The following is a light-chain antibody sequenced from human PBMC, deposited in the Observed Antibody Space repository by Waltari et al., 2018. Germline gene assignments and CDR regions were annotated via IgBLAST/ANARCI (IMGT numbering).Light chain of an antibody. CDR3: QVWDSSSGHRV. CDR1: DIGSKS. J-gene: IGLJ3*02. V-gene: IGLV3-21*04. CDR2: YDS. Sequence: SYVLTQPPSVSVAPGKTASITCGGNDIGSKSVYWYQQKPGQAPVLVIYYDSDRPSGIPERFSGSTSGNTATLTISRVEAGYEADYYCQVWDSSSGHRVFGGGTKLTVL.